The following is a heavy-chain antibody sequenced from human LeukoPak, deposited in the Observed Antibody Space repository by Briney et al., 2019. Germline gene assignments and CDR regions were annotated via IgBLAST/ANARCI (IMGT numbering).Heavy chain of an antibody. D-gene: IGHD3-9*01. CDR2: IYYSGST. Sequence: PSETLSLTCTVSGGSISSYYWNWIRQPPGKGLEWIGYIYYSGSTNYNPSLKSRVTISVDTSKNQFSLKLSSVTAADTAVYYCARTEYYDILTGSIGKKRGAFDIWGQGTMVTVSS. V-gene: IGHV4-59*01. J-gene: IGHJ3*02. CDR3: ARTEYYDILTGSIGKKRGAFDI. CDR1: GGSISSYY.